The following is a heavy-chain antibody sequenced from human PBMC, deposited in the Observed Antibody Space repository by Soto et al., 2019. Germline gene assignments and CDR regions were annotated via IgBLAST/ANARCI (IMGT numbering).Heavy chain of an antibody. Sequence: SETLSLTCIVSGGSISGHYWSWIRQPPGKGLEWIGHIYYTGGTSGSTNYNPSLKSRVTISVDTSRNQFYLKLSFVTAADTALYYCAREDYYDSSGFGLWGRGTLVTVSS. CDR2: IYYTGGTSGST. V-gene: IGHV4-59*11. D-gene: IGHD3-22*01. CDR1: GGSISGHY. J-gene: IGHJ4*02. CDR3: AREDYYDSSGFGL.